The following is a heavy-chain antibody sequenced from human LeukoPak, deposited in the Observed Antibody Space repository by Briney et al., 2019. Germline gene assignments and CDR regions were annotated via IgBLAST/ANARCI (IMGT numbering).Heavy chain of an antibody. CDR3: ARGDDTDAFDI. Sequence: SETLSLTCTVSGGSISSYYWSWIRQPPGKGLEWIGYIYYSGSTNYNPSLKSRVTISVDTSKNQFSLKLSSVTAADTAVYYCARGDDTDAFDIWGQGTMVTVSS. CDR1: GGSISSYY. V-gene: IGHV4-59*01. J-gene: IGHJ3*02. D-gene: IGHD3-22*01. CDR2: IYYSGST.